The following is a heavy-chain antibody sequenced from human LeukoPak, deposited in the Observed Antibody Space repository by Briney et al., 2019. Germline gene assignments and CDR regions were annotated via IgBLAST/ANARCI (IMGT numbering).Heavy chain of an antibody. V-gene: IGHV1-2*02. J-gene: IGHJ4*02. D-gene: IGHD3-22*01. Sequence: ASVKVSCKASGYTFTGYYMHWVRQAPGQGLEWMGWINPNSGGTNYAQKFQGRVTMTRDTSISTAYMELSRLRSDDTAVYYCARGLSYYYDSTDRLADYWGQGTLVTVSS. CDR3: ARGLSYYYDSTDRLADY. CDR1: GYTFTGYY. CDR2: INPNSGGT.